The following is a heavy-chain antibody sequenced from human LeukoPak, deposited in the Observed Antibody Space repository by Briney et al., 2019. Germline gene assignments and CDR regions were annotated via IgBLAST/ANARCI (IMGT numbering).Heavy chain of an antibody. CDR1: GGTFSSYA. J-gene: IGHJ4*02. CDR3: ARDRYCTNGVWYQYY. D-gene: IGHD2-8*01. V-gene: IGHV1-69*05. CDR2: IIPIFGTA. Sequence: ASVKVSCKASGGTFSSYAISWVRQAPGQGLEWMGRIIPIFGTANYAQKFQGRVTITTDESTSTAYMELSSLRSEDTAVYNCARDRYCTNGVWYQYYWGQGTLGTGFS.